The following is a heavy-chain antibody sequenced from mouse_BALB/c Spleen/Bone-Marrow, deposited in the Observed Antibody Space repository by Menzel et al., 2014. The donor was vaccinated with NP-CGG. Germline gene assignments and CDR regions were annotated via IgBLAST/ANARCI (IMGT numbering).Heavy chain of an antibody. D-gene: IGHD2-3*01. J-gene: IGHJ4*01. V-gene: IGHV1S135*01. Sequence: SGPELVKPGASVKVSCKASGYSFTDXNXYWVXRSXXXXXXRXXXIXXXXGGTSYNQKFKGKATLTVDKSSSTAFMHLNSLTPEDSAVYYCARLGGYYLYYAMDYWGQGTSVTVSS. CDR2: IXXXXGGT. CDR1: GYSFTDXN. CDR3: ARLGGYYLYYAMDY.